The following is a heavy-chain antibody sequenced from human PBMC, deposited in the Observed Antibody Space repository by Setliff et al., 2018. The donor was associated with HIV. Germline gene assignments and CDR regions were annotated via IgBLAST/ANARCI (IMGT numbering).Heavy chain of an antibody. CDR1: GVSITSHY. V-gene: IGHV4-59*08. J-gene: IGHJ4*01. CDR2: GHHSGHT. CDR3: ARLMHYYDSFWVLWRENYFDS. Sequence: KASETLSLTCTVSGVSITSHYWNWIRQSPGKGLEWIGFGHHSGHTRQNPSLASRVTISVDMSKNQFSLKLSSVTAADTAVYYCARLMHYYDSFWVLWRENYFDSWGRGTLVTVSS. D-gene: IGHD3-22*01.